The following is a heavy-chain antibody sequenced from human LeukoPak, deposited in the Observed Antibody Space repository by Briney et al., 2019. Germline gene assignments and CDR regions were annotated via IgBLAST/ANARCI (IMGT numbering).Heavy chain of an antibody. D-gene: IGHD3-9*01. Sequence: GGSLRLTCAASGFTFSSYSMNWVRQAPGKGLEWVSSISSSSSYIYYADSVKGRFTISRDNAKNSLYLQMNSLRAEDTAVYYCARAVYFDWLSPSDYWGQGTLVTVSS. V-gene: IGHV3-21*01. CDR3: ARAVYFDWLSPSDY. CDR1: GFTFSSYS. CDR2: ISSSSSYI. J-gene: IGHJ4*02.